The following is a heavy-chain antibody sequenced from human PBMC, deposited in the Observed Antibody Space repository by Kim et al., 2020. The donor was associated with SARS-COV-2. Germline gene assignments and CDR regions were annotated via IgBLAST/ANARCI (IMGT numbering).Heavy chain of an antibody. J-gene: IGHJ4*02. Sequence: DGSKQDYEDSVKGRFTVTRDNSKNMLYLEVSNLRAEDTALYYCTKDNFDYWGQGTLVTVSA. V-gene: IGHV3-33*03. CDR2: DGSKQ. CDR3: TKDNFDY.